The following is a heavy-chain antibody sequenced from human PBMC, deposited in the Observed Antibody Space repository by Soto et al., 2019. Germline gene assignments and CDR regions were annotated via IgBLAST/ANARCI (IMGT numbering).Heavy chain of an antibody. Sequence: QIHLVQSGAEVKESGASVKVSCKASGYTFTSYPISWVRQAPGQGLEWMGWLSAYNDNIVYAQRCQGRVTVTKDTHKDTADIELWSVKSDDTAVYYCATVAGSVSYWGQGHLVTLSS. J-gene: IGHJ4*02. CDR3: ATVAGSVSY. V-gene: IGHV1-18*01. CDR2: LSAYNDNI. CDR1: GYTFTSYP. D-gene: IGHD2-15*01.